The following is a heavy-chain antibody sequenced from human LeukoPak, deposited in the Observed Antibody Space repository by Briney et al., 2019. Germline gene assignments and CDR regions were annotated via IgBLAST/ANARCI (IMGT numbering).Heavy chain of an antibody. Sequence: GGSLRLSCAASGFTFSSYSMNWVRQAPGKGLEWVGRIKSKTDGGTTDYAAPVKGRFTISRDDSKNTLYLQMNSLKTEDTAVYYCTTSYGGNSGAFDYWGQGTLVTVSS. J-gene: IGHJ4*02. CDR3: TTSYGGNSGAFDY. V-gene: IGHV3-15*01. D-gene: IGHD4-23*01. CDR1: GFTFSSYS. CDR2: IKSKTDGGTT.